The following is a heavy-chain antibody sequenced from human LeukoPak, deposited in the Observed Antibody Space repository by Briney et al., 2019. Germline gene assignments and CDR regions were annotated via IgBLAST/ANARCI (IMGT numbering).Heavy chain of an antibody. CDR2: IYSGGDT. Sequence: GGSLRLSCVASGFTVSSSYMSWVRQAPGKGLEWVSVIYSGGDTYYSDSVKGRFTISRHNSLNTVYLQMNSLRAEDTAVYYCAKDRGSGWPQFDYWGQGTLVTVSS. CDR1: GFTVSSSY. J-gene: IGHJ4*02. V-gene: IGHV3-53*01. CDR3: AKDRGSGWPQFDY. D-gene: IGHD6-19*01.